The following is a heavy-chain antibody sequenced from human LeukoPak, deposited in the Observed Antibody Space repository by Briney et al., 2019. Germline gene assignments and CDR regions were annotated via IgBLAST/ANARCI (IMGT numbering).Heavy chain of an antibody. Sequence: ASVKVSCKASGYTFTSYWIGWVRQMPGKGLEWMGIIYPGDSDTRYSPSFQGQVTISADKSISTAYLQWSSLKASDTAMYYCARRLAAANTDGFDIWGQGTMVTISS. CDR3: ARRLAAANTDGFDI. CDR2: IYPGDSDT. V-gene: IGHV5-51*01. CDR1: GYTFTSYW. J-gene: IGHJ3*02. D-gene: IGHD6-13*01.